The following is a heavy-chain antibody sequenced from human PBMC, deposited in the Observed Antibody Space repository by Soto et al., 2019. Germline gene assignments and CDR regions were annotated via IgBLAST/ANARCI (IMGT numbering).Heavy chain of an antibody. J-gene: IGHJ5*01. CDR3: ASSTFFPDSRGYHFKNLDS. CDR1: GGSISSSNW. D-gene: IGHD3-22*01. CDR2: IYHSGST. Sequence: SETLSLTCAVSGGSISSSNWWSWVRQPPGKGLEWIGEIYHSGSTNYNPALKSRVTISLDTSRSYFSLKLTSVTAADTAIYYCASSTFFPDSRGYHFKNLDSWGQGTLVTVSS. V-gene: IGHV4-4*02.